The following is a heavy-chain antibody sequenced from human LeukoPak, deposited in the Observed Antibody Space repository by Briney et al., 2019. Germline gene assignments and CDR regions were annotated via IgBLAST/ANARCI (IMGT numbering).Heavy chain of an antibody. Sequence: GGSLRLSCAASGFTFSSYGMHWVRQAPGKGLEWVAVISYDGSNKYYADSVKGRFTISRDNSKNTLYLQMNSLRAEDTAVYYCAKDLQYQLLYFQHWGQGTLVTVSS. J-gene: IGHJ1*01. D-gene: IGHD2-2*01. CDR3: AKDLQYQLLYFQH. CDR1: GFTFSSYG. V-gene: IGHV3-30*18. CDR2: ISYDGSNK.